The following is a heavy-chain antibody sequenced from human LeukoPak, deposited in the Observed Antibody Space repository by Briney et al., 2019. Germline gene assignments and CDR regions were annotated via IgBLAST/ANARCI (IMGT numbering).Heavy chain of an antibody. Sequence: PSETLSLTCAVYGGSFSDYFWSWIRQPPGKGLEWIGEISHSGSTTYNPSLRSRVTISGDTSKKQFSLRLSSVTAADTAVYYCAGQPLGLLRAFDVWGQGTLVTVSS. CDR2: ISHSGST. CDR1: GGSFSDYF. CDR3: AGQPLGLLRAFDV. V-gene: IGHV4-34*01. D-gene: IGHD3-22*01. J-gene: IGHJ3*01.